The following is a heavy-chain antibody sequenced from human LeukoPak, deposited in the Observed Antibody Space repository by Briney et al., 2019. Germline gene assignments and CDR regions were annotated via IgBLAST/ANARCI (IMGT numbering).Heavy chain of an antibody. V-gene: IGHV4-4*07. J-gene: IGHJ4*02. D-gene: IGHD6-19*01. CDR2: IYPSGST. CDR3: ARQSPYGSGWFLDS. Sequence: SETLSLTCTVSGGYYCTWVRQPAGKGLEWIGRIYPSGSTNYSPSLKSRVTMSVDTSKNQFSLRLSSVTAADTAVYYCARQSPYGSGWFLDSWGQGTLVTVSS. CDR1: GGYY.